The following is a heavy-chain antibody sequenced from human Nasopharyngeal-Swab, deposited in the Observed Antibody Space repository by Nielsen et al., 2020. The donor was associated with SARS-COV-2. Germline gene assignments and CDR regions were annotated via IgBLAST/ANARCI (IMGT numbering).Heavy chain of an antibody. CDR2: IIPIFGTA. D-gene: IGHD5-12*01. V-gene: IGHV1-69*06. CDR1: GYTFTSYY. CDR3: AREESIRGYSGYDPYYMDV. Sequence: SVKVSCKASGYTFTSYYMHWVRQAPGQGLEWMGGIIPIFGTANYAQKFQGRVTITADKSTSTAYMELSSLRSEDTAVYYCAREESIRGYSGYDPYYMDVWGKGTTVTVSS. J-gene: IGHJ6*03.